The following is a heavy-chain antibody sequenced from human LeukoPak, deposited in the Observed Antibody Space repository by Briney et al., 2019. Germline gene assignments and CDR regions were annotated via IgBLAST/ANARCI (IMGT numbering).Heavy chain of an antibody. CDR3: AKEGDTAMVMRGGYYFDH. J-gene: IGHJ4*02. D-gene: IGHD5-18*01. CDR1: GFTFSSYG. Sequence: GRSLRLSCAASGFTFSSYGMHWVRQAPGKGLEWVAVISYDGSNKYYADSVKGRFTISRDNSKNTLYLQMNSLRAEDTAVYYCAKEGDTAMVMRGGYYFDHWGQGTLVTVSS. V-gene: IGHV3-30*18. CDR2: ISYDGSNK.